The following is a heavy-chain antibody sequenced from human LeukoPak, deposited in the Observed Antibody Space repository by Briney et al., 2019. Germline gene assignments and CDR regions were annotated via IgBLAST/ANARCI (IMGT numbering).Heavy chain of an antibody. CDR2: INHSGST. CDR1: GGSFSGYY. D-gene: IGHD5-18*01. J-gene: IGHJ6*03. CDR3: ARGRRIQPYYYYYMDV. Sequence: PSETLSLTCAVHGGSFSGYYWSWIRQPPGKGLEWIGEINHSGSTNYNPSLKSRVTISVDTSKNQFSLKLSSVTAADTAVYYCARGRRIQPYYYYYMDVWGKGTTVTVSS. V-gene: IGHV4-34*01.